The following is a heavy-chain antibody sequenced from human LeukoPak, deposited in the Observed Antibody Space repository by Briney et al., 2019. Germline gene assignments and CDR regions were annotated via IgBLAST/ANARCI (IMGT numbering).Heavy chain of an antibody. CDR3: ARGPTAVRYYYYYYMDV. CDR1: GGSFSGYY. CDR2: INHSGST. D-gene: IGHD3-10*01. Sequence: SETLSLTCAVYGGSFSGYYWSWIRQPPGKGLEWIGEINHSGSTNYNPSLKSRVTISVDTSKNQFSLKLSSVTAADTAVYYCARGPTAVRYYYYYYMDVWGKGTTVTVSS. V-gene: IGHV4-34*01. J-gene: IGHJ6*03.